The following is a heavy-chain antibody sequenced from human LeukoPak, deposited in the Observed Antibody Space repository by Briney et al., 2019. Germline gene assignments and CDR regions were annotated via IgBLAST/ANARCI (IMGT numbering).Heavy chain of an antibody. CDR2: ISESGTT. D-gene: IGHD6-19*01. CDR3: ARYSGSYFDY. J-gene: IGHJ4*02. Sequence: PSETLSLTCSVSGGSISSSLHYWAWTRQPPGKGLEWLATISESGTTYYNPSLKRRVTISVDTSKNQFSLNLGSVTAADTAVYYCARYSGSYFDYWGQGALVTVSS. CDR1: GGSISSSLHY. V-gene: IGHV4-39*01.